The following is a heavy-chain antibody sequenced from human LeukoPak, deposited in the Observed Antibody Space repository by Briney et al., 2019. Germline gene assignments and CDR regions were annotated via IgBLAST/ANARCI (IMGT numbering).Heavy chain of an antibody. CDR1: GFIFSTYS. J-gene: IGHJ4*02. Sequence: PGGSLRLSCAASGFIFSTYSMNWVRQAPGKGLEWISYISSTSKTIYYSDSVRDRFTISRDNAEDSLYLQMNSLRAEDTAVYYCVPSYCSSSSCNHYFEYWGQGALVTVSS. CDR3: VPSYCSSSSCNHYFEY. D-gene: IGHD2-2*01. CDR2: ISSTSKTI. V-gene: IGHV3-48*04.